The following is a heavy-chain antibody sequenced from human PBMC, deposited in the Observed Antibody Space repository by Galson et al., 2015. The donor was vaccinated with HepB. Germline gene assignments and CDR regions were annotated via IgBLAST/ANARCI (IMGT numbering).Heavy chain of an antibody. CDR3: AKEKVSVTSYWYFDL. CDR2: ISYDGSNK. V-gene: IGHV3-30*18. Sequence: SLRLSCAASGFTFSSYGMHWVRQAPGKGLEWVAVISYDGSNKYYADSVKGRFTISRDNSKNTLYLQMNSLRAEDTAVYYCAKEKVSVTSYWYFDLWGRGTLVTVSS. CDR1: GFTFSSYG. D-gene: IGHD4-17*01. J-gene: IGHJ2*01.